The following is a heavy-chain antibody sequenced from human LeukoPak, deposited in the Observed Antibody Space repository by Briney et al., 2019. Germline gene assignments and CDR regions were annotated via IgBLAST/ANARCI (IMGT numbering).Heavy chain of an antibody. Sequence: GSVKVSCKASGYTFTTYYIHWVRQAPGQGLEWMGRIILSGGTTTIAQKFQGRVTMTRDTSTSTVHMELSSLRSEDTAAYYCASHSSGWQQTNFDYWGQGTLVTVSS. CDR3: ASHSSGWQQTNFDY. D-gene: IGHD6-19*01. CDR1: GYTFTTYY. CDR2: IILSGGTT. V-gene: IGHV1-46*01. J-gene: IGHJ4*02.